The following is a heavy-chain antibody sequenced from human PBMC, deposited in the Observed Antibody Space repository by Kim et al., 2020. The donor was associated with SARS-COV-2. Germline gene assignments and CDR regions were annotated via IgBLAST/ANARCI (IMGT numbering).Heavy chain of an antibody. D-gene: IGHD3-9*01. Sequence: GGSLRLSCAASGFTFSSHAMTWVRQAPGRGLQWVAAVSPSSDGIYYADSVKGRFTISRDNSKNTLCLQMNSLRAEDSAVYYCARDSPLLTAWGQGTLVTVSS. CDR1: GFTFSSHA. CDR2: VSPSSDGI. J-gene: IGHJ4*02. CDR3: ARDSPLLTA. V-gene: IGHV3-23*01.